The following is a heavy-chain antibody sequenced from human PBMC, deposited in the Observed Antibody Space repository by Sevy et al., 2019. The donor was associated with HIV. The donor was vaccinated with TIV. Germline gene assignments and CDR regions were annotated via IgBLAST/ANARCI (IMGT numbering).Heavy chain of an antibody. V-gene: IGHV3-53*01. CDR1: GFTVSSNY. J-gene: IGHJ3*02. CDR3: ARERSSTYYDFWSGYSPGAFDI. CDR2: IYSGGST. D-gene: IGHD3-3*01. Sequence: GGSLRLSCAASGFTVSSNYMSWVRQAPGKGLEWVSVIYSGGSTYYADSVKGRFTISRDNSKNTLYLQMNSLRAADTAVYYCARERSSTYYDFWSGYSPGAFDIWGQGTMVTVSS.